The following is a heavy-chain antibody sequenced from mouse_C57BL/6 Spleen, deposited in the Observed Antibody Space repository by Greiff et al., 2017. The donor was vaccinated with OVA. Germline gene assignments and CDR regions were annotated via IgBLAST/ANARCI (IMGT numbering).Heavy chain of an antibody. V-gene: IGHV7-3*01. CDR3: ARSADGPWFAY. CDR2: IRNKANGYTT. Sequence: EVKLMESGGGLVQPGGSLSLSCAASGFTFTDYYMSWVRQPPGKALEWLGFIRNKANGYTTEYSASVKGRFTISRDNSQSILYLQMNALRAEDSATYYCARSADGPWFAYWGQGTLVTVSA. CDR1: GFTFTDYY. J-gene: IGHJ3*01.